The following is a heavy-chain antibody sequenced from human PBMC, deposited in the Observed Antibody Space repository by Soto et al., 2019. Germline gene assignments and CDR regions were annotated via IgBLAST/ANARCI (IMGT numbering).Heavy chain of an antibody. V-gene: IGHV4-34*01. CDR3: ARTGAARPVDY. J-gene: IGHJ4*02. CDR2: INHSGST. CDR1: GGSFSGYY. Sequence: QVQLQQWGAGLLKPSETLSLTCAVYGGSFSGYYWSWIRQPPGKGLEWIGEINHSGSTNYNPSLKGRVTISVDTSKNQFSLKLSSVTAADTAVYYGARTGAARPVDYWGQGTLVTVSS. D-gene: IGHD6-6*01.